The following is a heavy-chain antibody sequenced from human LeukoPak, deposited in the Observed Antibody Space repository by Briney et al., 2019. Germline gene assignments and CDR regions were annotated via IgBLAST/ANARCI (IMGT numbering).Heavy chain of an antibody. CDR2: INYNSCGR. D-gene: IGHD2-15*01. J-gene: IGHJ4*02. V-gene: IGHV1-2*02. CDR3: ARSDVVVVTATTHFDY. CDR1: GYTFTACY. Sequence: ASVKVSCKSCGYTFTACYIHWVRQAPGQGVEWMGWINYNSCGRNCAQDFQGRVTIHSDTSTYTTHMQLSRLRSDDTAVYYCARSDVVVVTATTHFDYWGQGTLVTVSS.